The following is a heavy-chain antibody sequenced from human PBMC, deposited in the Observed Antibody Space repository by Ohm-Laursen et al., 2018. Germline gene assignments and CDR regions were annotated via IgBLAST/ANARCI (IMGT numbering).Heavy chain of an antibody. CDR3: ARGASYSYGFVSFDY. CDR1: GFTFRDYY. Sequence: SLRLSCAASGFTFRDYYMSWIRQAPGKGLERVSYISSSSSTIYYADSVKGRLTIFRDNAKNSLYLQMNSLRADDTAVYYCARGASYSYGFVSFDYWGQGTLVTVSS. J-gene: IGHJ4*02. CDR2: ISSSSSTI. V-gene: IGHV3-11*01. D-gene: IGHD5-18*01.